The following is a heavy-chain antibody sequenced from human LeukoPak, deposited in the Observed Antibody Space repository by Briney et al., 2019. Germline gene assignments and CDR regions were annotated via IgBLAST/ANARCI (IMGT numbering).Heavy chain of an antibody. V-gene: IGHV4-34*01. D-gene: IGHD3-22*01. CDR2: INHRGST. CDR1: GGSFNGYY. J-gene: IGHJ3*02. CDR3: ARPSQGYYYDSSGDTGAFDI. Sequence: SETLSLPCAVYGGSFNGYYWSWIRQPPGKGLEWIGEINHRGSTNYNPSLKSRVTISVDTSKNQFSLKLSSVTAADTAVYYCARPSQGYYYDSSGDTGAFDIWGQGTMVTVSS.